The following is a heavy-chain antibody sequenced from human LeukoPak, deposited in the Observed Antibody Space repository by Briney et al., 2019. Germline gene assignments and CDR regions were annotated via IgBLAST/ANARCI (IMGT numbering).Heavy chain of an antibody. CDR2: IYYSAST. Sequence: PSETLSLTRTVSGGSLSSYYWSWIRQPPRKGLEWIGYIYYSASTNYNPSLKSRVTISVDTSKNQFSLKLSSVTAADTAVYFCAAVNRSSGSYNRLDYWGQGTLVTVSS. CDR3: AAVNRSSGSYNRLDY. CDR1: GGSLSSYY. V-gene: IGHV4-59*01. D-gene: IGHD1-26*01. J-gene: IGHJ4*02.